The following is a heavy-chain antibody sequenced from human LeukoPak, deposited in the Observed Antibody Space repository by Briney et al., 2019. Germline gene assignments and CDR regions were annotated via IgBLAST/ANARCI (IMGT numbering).Heavy chain of an antibody. Sequence: SVKVSCKASGGTFSSYAISWVRQAPGQGLEWMGGIIPIFGTANYAQKFQGRVTITADKSTSTAYMELSSLRSEDTAVYYCARDSEQWLPVDDAFDIWGQGTMVTVSS. CDR3: ARDSEQWLPVDDAFDI. D-gene: IGHD6-19*01. CDR2: IIPIFGTA. CDR1: GGTFSSYA. V-gene: IGHV1-69*06. J-gene: IGHJ3*02.